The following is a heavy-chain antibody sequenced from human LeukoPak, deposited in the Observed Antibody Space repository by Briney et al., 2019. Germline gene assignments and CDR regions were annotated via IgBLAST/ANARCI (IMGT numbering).Heavy chain of an antibody. CDR1: GFTFSSYA. CDR2: ISGSGGST. Sequence: GGSLRLSCAASGFTFSSYAMNWVRQAPGKGLGWVSGISGSGGSTNYADSVKGRFTISRDSSKNTLYLQMNSLRAEDTAVYYCAKVSNYYYYYGMDVWGQGTTVTVSS. J-gene: IGHJ6*02. V-gene: IGHV3-23*01. CDR3: AKVSNYYYYYGMDV.